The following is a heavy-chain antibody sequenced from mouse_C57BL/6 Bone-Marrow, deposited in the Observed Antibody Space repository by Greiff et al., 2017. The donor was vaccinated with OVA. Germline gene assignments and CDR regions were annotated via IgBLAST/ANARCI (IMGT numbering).Heavy chain of an antibody. V-gene: IGHV1-69*01. CDR3: ARDLRRGYAMDY. CDR2: IDPSDSYT. Sequence: VQLQQPGAELVMPGASVKLSCKASGYTFTSYWMHWVKQRPGQGLEWIGEIDPSDSYTNYNQKFKGKSTLTVDKSSSTAYMQLSSLTSEDSAVYYCARDLRRGYAMDYWGQGTSVTVSS. J-gene: IGHJ4*01. CDR1: GYTFTSYW. D-gene: IGHD2-12*01.